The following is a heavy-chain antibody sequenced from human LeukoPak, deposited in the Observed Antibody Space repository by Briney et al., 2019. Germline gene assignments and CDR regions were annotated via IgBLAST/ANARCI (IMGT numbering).Heavy chain of an antibody. CDR3: AKDVHPPPPSLRFLEWLLLGFDY. CDR1: GFTFSSYA. CDR2: ISGSGGST. V-gene: IGHV3-23*01. D-gene: IGHD3-3*01. J-gene: IGHJ4*02. Sequence: PGGSLRLSCAASGFTFSSYAMSWVRQAPGKGLEWVSAISGSGGSTYYADSVKGRFTISRDNSKNTLYLQMNSLRAEDTAVYYGAKDVHPPPPSLRFLEWLLLGFDYWGQGTLVTVSS.